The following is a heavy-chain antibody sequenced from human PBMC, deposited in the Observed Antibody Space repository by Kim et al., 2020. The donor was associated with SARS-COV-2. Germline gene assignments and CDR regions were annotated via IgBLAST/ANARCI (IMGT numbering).Heavy chain of an antibody. CDR3: ARDSVVPAASSWFDP. J-gene: IGHJ5*02. Sequence: SVKGRFTISRDNAKNSLYLQMNSLRDEDTAVYYCARDSVVPAASSWFDPWGQGTLVTVSS. D-gene: IGHD2-2*01. V-gene: IGHV3-48*02.